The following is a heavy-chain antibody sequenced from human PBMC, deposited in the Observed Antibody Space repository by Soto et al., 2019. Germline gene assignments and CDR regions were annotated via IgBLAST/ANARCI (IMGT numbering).Heavy chain of an antibody. D-gene: IGHD6-19*01. CDR3: ASVIGGWYYFVY. CDR1: GYTFTSYA. Sequence: QVQLVQSGAEVKKPGASVKASCKASGYTFTSYAMHWVRQAPGQSLERMGWINDGNGNTEYAQKFQGSVTITTDTSASTADMELSSLRSEDTGVYYCASVIGGWYYFVYWGQGTLVTVSS. V-gene: IGHV1-3*01. CDR2: INDGNGNT. J-gene: IGHJ4*02.